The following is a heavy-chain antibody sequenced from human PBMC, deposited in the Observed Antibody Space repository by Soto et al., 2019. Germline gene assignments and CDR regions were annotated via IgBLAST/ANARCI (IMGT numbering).Heavy chain of an antibody. CDR2: IYWDDDK. J-gene: IGHJ4*02. CDR3: AHREGANAEFDS. V-gene: IGHV2-5*02. D-gene: IGHD2-15*01. Sequence: QITLKESGPTLVKPTQTLTLTCSFSGFSLYTSGVGVGWIRQPPGKALEWIGLIYWDDDKRYSSSLKSRVTIAKDASKNQVFLTLTNIGAVDTGTYYGAHREGANAEFDSWGQGTLVTVSS. CDR1: GFSLYTSGVG.